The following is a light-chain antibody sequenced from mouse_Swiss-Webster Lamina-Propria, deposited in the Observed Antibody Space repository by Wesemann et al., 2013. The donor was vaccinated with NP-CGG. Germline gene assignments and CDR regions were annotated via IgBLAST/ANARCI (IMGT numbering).Light chain of an antibody. Sequence: SSSVSYMHWYQQKSGTSPKPWIYGISNLASGVPARFSGSGSGTSYSLTINSMEAEDAATYYCQQWSSNPLTFGAGTKLELK. CDR3: QQWSSNPLT. CDR2: GIS. V-gene: IGKV4-59*01. CDR1: SSVSY. J-gene: IGKJ5*01.